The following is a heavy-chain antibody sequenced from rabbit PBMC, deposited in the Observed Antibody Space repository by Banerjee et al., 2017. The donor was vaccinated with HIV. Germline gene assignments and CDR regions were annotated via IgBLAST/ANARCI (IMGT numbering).Heavy chain of an antibody. Sequence: QEQLEESGGGLVKPEGSLTLTCKASGFSFSDRDVMCWVRQAPGKGLQWIACINASTGKPVYATWASGRFTISRTSSTTVTLQMTSLTAADTATYFCARDTSSSFSSYGMDLWGPGTLVTVS. V-gene: IGHV1S45*01. CDR2: INASTGKP. J-gene: IGHJ6*01. CDR1: GFSFSDRDV. D-gene: IGHD1-1*01. CDR3: ARDTSSSFSSYGMDL.